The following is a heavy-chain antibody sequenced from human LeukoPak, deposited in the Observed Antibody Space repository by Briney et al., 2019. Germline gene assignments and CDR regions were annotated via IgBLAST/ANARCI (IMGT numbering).Heavy chain of an antibody. CDR3: AKHTFARPFDY. Sequence: MPSETLSLTCTVSGGSISSYYWSWIRQPPGKGLEWIGYIYHTGDTNSNPSLKSRDTISLDTSKNQFSLRLSSVTAADTAVYYCAKHTFARPFDYWGQGTLVTVSS. CDR2: IYHTGDT. J-gene: IGHJ4*02. D-gene: IGHD6-6*01. CDR1: GGSISSYY. V-gene: IGHV4-59*08.